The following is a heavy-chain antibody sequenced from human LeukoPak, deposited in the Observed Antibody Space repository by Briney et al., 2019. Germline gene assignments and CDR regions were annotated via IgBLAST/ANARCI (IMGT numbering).Heavy chain of an antibody. V-gene: IGHV3-23*01. J-gene: IGHJ4*02. CDR2: ISGSGGST. D-gene: IGHD4-23*01. Sequence: QSGGSLRLSCAASGFTFSSYAMSWVRQAPGKGPEWVSAISGSGGSTYYADSVKGRFTISRDNSKNTLYLQMNSLRAEDTAVYYCAKDFKSTVVTTFDYWGQGTLVTVSS. CDR1: GFTFSSYA. CDR3: AKDFKSTVVTTFDY.